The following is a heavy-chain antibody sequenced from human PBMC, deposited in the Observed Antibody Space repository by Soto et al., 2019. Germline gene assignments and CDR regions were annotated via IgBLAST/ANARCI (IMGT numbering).Heavy chain of an antibody. Sequence: PGGSLRLSCAASGFTFSSYAMHWVRQAPGKGLEWVAVISYDGSNKYYADSVKGRFTISRDNSKNTLYLQMNSLRAEDTAVYYCARAHPLRITMIVVVDYYYGMDVWGQGTTVTVSS. J-gene: IGHJ6*02. CDR1: GFTFSSYA. CDR3: ARAHPLRITMIVVVDYYYGMDV. D-gene: IGHD3-22*01. V-gene: IGHV3-30-3*01. CDR2: ISYDGSNK.